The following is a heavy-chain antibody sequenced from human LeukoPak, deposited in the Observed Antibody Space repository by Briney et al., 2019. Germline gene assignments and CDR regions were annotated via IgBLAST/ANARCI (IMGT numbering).Heavy chain of an antibody. CDR2: MNPNSGNT. J-gene: IGHJ6*02. V-gene: IGHV1-8*01. CDR1: GYTFTSYD. D-gene: IGHD1-20*01. Sequence: ASVKVSCKASGYTFTSYDINWVRQATGQGLEWMGWMNPNSGNTGYAQKFQGRVTMTRSTSISTAYMELSSLRSEDTAVYYCAGYGITGTVRYYYYGMDVWGQGTTVTVSS. CDR3: AGYGITGTVRYYYYGMDV.